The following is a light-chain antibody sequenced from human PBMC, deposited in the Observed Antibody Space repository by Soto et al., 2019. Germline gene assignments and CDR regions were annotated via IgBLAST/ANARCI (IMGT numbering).Light chain of an antibody. CDR3: QQGFSAPPWT. V-gene: IGKV1-39*01. J-gene: IGKJ1*01. Sequence: DIQMTQSPSSLSASVGDRITITCRSSQSINNYLNWYQQRPGKAPKVIIYDASSLQSGVTSRFSGGGSGTDFALTISSLQPEDFATYYCQQGFSAPPWTFGQGNKVEI. CDR1: QSINNY. CDR2: DAS.